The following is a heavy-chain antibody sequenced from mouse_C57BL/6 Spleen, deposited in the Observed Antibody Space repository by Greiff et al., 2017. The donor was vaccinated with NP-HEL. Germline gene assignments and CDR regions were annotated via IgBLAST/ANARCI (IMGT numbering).Heavy chain of an antibody. Sequence: QVQLQQPGAELVMPGASVKLSCKASGYTFTSYWMHWVKQRPGQGLEWIGEIEPSDSYTNYNQKFKGKSTLTVDKSSSTAYMQLSSLTSEDSAVYYCARKRDEYGPLAYWGQGTLVTVSA. V-gene: IGHV1-69*01. CDR2: IEPSDSYT. J-gene: IGHJ3*01. D-gene: IGHD1-2*01. CDR3: ARKRDEYGPLAY. CDR1: GYTFTSYW.